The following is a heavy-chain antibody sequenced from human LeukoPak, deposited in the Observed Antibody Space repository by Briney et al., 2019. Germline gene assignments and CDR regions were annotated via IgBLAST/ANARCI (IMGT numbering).Heavy chain of an antibody. CDR1: GYTFTSYD. Sequence: ASVTVSCTASGYTFTSYDINWVRQATGQGLEWMGWMNPNSGNTGYAQKLQGRVTMTTDTSTSTAYMELRSLRSDDTAVYYCARVSGDFWSGDHGMDVWGQGTTVTVSS. CDR2: MNPNSGNT. CDR3: ARVSGDFWSGDHGMDV. J-gene: IGHJ6*02. D-gene: IGHD3-3*01. V-gene: IGHV1-8*01.